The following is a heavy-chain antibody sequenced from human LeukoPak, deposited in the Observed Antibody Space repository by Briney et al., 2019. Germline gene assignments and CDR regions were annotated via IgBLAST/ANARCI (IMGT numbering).Heavy chain of an antibody. CDR3: GVYGGDWRFDF. Sequence: KSSETLSLTCAVYNGFDSYYMTIVRQPPGKGLEWVGEITYRGSGNYNPSLKGRATISINVSQRQFSLSLRSVTAADTATYYCGVYGGDWRFDFWGQGTLVTVSS. V-gene: IGHV4-34*01. J-gene: IGHJ4*02. CDR1: NGFDSYY. CDR2: ITYRGSG. D-gene: IGHD2-21*02.